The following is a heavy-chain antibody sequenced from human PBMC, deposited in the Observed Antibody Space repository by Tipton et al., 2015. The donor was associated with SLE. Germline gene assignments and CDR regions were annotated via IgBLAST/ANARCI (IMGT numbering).Heavy chain of an antibody. CDR1: GGSIRSHY. Sequence: TLSLTCTVSGGSIRSHYWSWIRQPPGQGLEWIGEIADTGSPNYNPSLKSRATISLDTSKSQFSLILNSLTAADTAVYYCARGPFQRWPPGAYWGQGTLVTVSS. CDR2: IADTGSP. J-gene: IGHJ4*02. CDR3: ARGPFQRWPPGAY. D-gene: IGHD6-19*01. V-gene: IGHV4-34*01.